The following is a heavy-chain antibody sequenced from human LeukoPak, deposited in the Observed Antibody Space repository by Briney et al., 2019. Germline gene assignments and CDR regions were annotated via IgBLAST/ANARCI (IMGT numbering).Heavy chain of an antibody. CDR2: IKQDGSEK. D-gene: IGHD5-18*01. J-gene: IGHJ4*02. CDR1: GFTFSSYW. Sequence: PGGSLGLSCAASGFTFSSYWMSWVRQAPGKGLEWVANIKQDGSEKYYVDSVKGRFTISRDNAKNSLYLQMNSLRAEDTAVYYCARGWIQLSLVPPGHWGQGTLVTVSS. V-gene: IGHV3-7*04. CDR3: ARGWIQLSLVPPGH.